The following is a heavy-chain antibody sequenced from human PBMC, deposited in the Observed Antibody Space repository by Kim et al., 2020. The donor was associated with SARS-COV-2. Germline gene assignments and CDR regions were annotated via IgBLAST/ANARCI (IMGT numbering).Heavy chain of an antibody. CDR2: IKQDGSEK. CDR3: ARGYRSSWYGGYYSYGM. D-gene: IGHD6-13*01. V-gene: IGHV3-7*04. CDR1: GFTFSRYW. Sequence: GGSLRLSCAASGFTFSRYWMSWVRQAPGKGLEWVANIKQDGSEKYYVDSVKGRFTISRDNAKNSLYLQMNSLRAEDTAVYYCARGYRSSWYGGYYSYGM. J-gene: IGHJ6*01.